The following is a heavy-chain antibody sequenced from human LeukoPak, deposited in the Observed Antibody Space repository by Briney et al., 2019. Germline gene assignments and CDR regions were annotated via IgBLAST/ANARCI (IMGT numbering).Heavy chain of an antibody. CDR1: GGTFSSYA. CDR3: ASSSVVVPAAPGGYFDY. J-gene: IGHJ4*02. V-gene: IGHV1-69*04. Sequence: SVKVSCKASGGTFSSYAISWVRQAPGQGLEWMGRIIPILGIANYAQKFQGRVTITADKSTSTAYMELSTLRSEDTAVYYCASSSVVVPAAPGGYFDYWGQGTLVTVSS. CDR2: IIPILGIA. D-gene: IGHD2-2*01.